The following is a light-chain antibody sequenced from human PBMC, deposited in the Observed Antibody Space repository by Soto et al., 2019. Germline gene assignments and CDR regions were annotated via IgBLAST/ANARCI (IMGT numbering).Light chain of an antibody. Sequence: EIVMTQSPATLSVSPGERATLSCRASQSVSSNLAWYQQKPGQAPRLLIYGASTRATGIPARFSGSGSGAEFTLTISSLQSEDFAVYYCQQYNNLPLTFGQGTNVEIK. CDR2: GAS. CDR1: QSVSSN. J-gene: IGKJ1*01. V-gene: IGKV3-15*01. CDR3: QQYNNLPLT.